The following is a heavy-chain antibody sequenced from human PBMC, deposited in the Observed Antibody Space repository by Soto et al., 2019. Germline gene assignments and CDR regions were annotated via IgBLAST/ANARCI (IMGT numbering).Heavy chain of an antibody. Sequence: QVQLVQSGAEVKKPGSSVKVSCKASGGTFSSYTISWVRQAPGQGLEWMGRIIPILGIANYAQKFQGRVTITADKSTSTAYMELSSLRSEDTAVYYCARAGSSSSLWGYWGQGTLVTVSS. CDR3: ARAGSSSSLWGY. CDR2: IIPILGIA. J-gene: IGHJ4*02. CDR1: GGTFSSYT. D-gene: IGHD6-6*01. V-gene: IGHV1-69*02.